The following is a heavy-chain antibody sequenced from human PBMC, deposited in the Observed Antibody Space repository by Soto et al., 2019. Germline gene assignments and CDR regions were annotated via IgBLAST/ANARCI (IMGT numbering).Heavy chain of an antibody. Sequence: PGGSLRLSCAASGFTFSSYAMHWVRQAPGKGLEWVAVISYDGSNKYYADAVKGRFTISRDNSKDTLYLQMNSLRAEDTAVYYCARGSRGGYSSSWYHYWGQGTLVTVSS. CDR2: ISYDGSNK. V-gene: IGHV3-30-3*01. CDR3: ARGSRGGYSSSWYHY. J-gene: IGHJ4*02. CDR1: GFTFSSYA. D-gene: IGHD6-13*01.